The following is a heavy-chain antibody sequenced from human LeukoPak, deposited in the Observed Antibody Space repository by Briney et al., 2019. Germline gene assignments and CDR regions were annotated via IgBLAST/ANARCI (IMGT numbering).Heavy chain of an antibody. CDR1: GYTFTNYG. D-gene: IGHD5-24*01. CDR3: ATTHDGYNLF. J-gene: IGHJ4*02. V-gene: IGHV1-18*01. Sequence: ASVKVSCKASGYTFTNYGISWVRRAPGQGLEWVGWISVYTGNTNYAQKFQGRVTVTKDTSTSTASMELRSLRSDDTAVYYCATTHDGYNLFWGQGTLVTVSS. CDR2: ISVYTGNT.